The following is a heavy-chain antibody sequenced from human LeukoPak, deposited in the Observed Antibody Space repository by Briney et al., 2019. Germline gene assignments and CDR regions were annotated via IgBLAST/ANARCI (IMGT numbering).Heavy chain of an antibody. CDR2: IYYTGTT. CDR3: ARHVGIENAFDV. J-gene: IGHJ3*01. Sequence: SETLSLTCSVSGGSVTNSAYYWAWIRLPPGKGLEYVGSIYYTGTTYHNPSLKSRVTISVDSSKNQFSLKLRSVTAADTAAYYCARHVGIENAFDVWGPGTIVTVSS. V-gene: IGHV4-39*01. D-gene: IGHD6-13*01. CDR1: GGSVTNSAYY.